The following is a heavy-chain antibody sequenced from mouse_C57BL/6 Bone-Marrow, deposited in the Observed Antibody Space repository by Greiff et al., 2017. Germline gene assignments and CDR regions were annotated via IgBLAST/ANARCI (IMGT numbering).Heavy chain of an antibody. CDR2: IDPSDSYT. CDR1: GYTFTSYW. D-gene: IGHD2-4*01. Sequence: QVQLQQPGAELVMPGASVKLSCKASGYTFTSYWMHWVKQRPGQGLEWIGEIDPSDSYTNYNQKFKGKYTLTVDKSSSTAYMQLSSLTSEDSAVYDCARGDDDDEAIVFAYWGQGTVVTVSA. CDR3: ARGDDDDEAIVFAY. V-gene: IGHV1-69*01. J-gene: IGHJ3*01.